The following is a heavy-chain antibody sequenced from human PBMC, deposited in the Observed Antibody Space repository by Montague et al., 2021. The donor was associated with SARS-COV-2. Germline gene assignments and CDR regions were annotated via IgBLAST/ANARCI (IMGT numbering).Heavy chain of an antibody. D-gene: IGHD2-15*01. CDR3: ARDYSHCSGGSCVFDY. CDR1: GGSISNYY. Sequence: SETLSLMCTVSGGSISNYYWSWIRQPAGKGLEWIGRIYSSGSTNYNPSLKSRISMSVDTSKNQFSLKLSSVTAADTAIYYCARDYSHCSGGSCVFDYWGQGTLVTVSS. J-gene: IGHJ4*02. V-gene: IGHV4-4*07. CDR2: IYSSGST.